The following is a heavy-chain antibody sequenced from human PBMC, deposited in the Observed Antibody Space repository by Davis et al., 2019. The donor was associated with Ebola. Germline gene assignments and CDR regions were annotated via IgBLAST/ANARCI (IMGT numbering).Heavy chain of an antibody. Sequence: PGGSLRLSCAASGFTFSSYAIHWVRQAPGKGLDWVAIISYDGSNKYYADSVKGRFTISRDNSKNTLFLQMNSLRAEDTAVYYCAREEGKYGYDSSGYHPYCFDQWGQGTLVTVSS. J-gene: IGHJ4*02. V-gene: IGHV3-30-3*01. CDR1: GFTFSSYA. CDR2: ISYDGSNK. D-gene: IGHD3-22*01. CDR3: AREEGKYGYDSSGYHPYCFDQ.